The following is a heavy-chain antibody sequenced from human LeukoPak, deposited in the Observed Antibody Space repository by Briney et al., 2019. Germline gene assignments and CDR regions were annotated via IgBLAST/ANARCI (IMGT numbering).Heavy chain of an antibody. CDR1: GYTFSGFY. V-gene: IGHV1-2*04. D-gene: IGHD3-10*01. Sequence: ASVKVSCKASGYTFSGFYMNWLRQAPGQGLEWMGWINPNSGGTNYAQKFQGWVTMTRDTSISTAYMELSRLRSDDTAVYYCARDPTYYYGSGSPNNWFDPWGQGTLVTVSS. J-gene: IGHJ5*02. CDR2: INPNSGGT. CDR3: ARDPTYYYGSGSPNNWFDP.